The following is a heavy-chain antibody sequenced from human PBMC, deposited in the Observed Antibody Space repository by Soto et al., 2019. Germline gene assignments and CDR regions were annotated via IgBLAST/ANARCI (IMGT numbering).Heavy chain of an antibody. J-gene: IGHJ6*02. Sequence: GESLKISCKASGYSFTTYWIAWVRQMPGKGLEWMGIINPGDSDIRYSPSFQGQVAISADNSISTAYLQWSSLKASDTAMYYCARHEQFYYYYYGMDVWGQGTAVTVSS. CDR3: ARHEQFYYYYYGMDV. CDR1: GYSFTTYW. D-gene: IGHD4-4*01. V-gene: IGHV5-51*01. CDR2: INPGDSDI.